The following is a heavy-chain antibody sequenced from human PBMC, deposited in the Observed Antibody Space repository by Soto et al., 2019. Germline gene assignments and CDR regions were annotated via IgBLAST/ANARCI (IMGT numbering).Heavy chain of an antibody. CDR2: IIPIFGTA. CDR3: ASGVRSSSSGLEYYYYYYGMDV. D-gene: IGHD6-6*01. Sequence: ASVKVSCKASGGTFSSYAISWVRQAPGQGLEWMGGIIPIFGTANYAQKFQGRVTITADESTSTAYMELSSLRSEDTAVYYCASGVRSSSSGLEYYYYYYGMDVWGQGTTVTVSS. CDR1: GGTFSSYA. V-gene: IGHV1-69*13. J-gene: IGHJ6*02.